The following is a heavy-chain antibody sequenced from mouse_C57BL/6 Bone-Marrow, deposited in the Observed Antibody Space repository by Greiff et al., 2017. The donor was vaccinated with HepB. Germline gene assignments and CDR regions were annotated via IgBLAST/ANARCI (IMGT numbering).Heavy chain of an antibody. CDR2: IYPGSGST. Sequence: QVQLQQPGAELVKPGASVKMSCKASGYTSTSYWITWVKQRPGQGLEWIGDIYPGSGSTNYNEKFKSKATLTVDTSSSTAYMQLSSLTSEDSAVYYCAKESADDGYRFAYWGQGTLVTVSA. CDR3: AKESADDGYRFAY. D-gene: IGHD2-3*01. CDR1: GYTSTSYW. J-gene: IGHJ3*01. V-gene: IGHV1-55*01.